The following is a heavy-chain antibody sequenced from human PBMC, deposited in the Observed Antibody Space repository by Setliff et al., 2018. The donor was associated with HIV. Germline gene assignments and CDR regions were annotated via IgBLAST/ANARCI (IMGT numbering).Heavy chain of an antibody. J-gene: IGHJ3*02. CDR2: IYYDGTNK. CDR3: ARETTSHAFDI. D-gene: IGHD1-7*01. Sequence: PGESLKISCAASGLTFSDYGMHWVRQAPGKGLEWVAVIYYDGTNKYYADSVKGRFTISRDNSKNTLFLQMNSLRAEDTAVYYCARETTSHAFDIWGQGTMVTVSS. CDR1: GLTFSDYG. V-gene: IGHV3-33*01.